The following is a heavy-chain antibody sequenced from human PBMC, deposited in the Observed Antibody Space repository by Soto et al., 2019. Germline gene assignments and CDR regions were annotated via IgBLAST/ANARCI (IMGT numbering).Heavy chain of an antibody. Sequence: GGSLRLSCAASGFSLNNNYMNWVRQAPGKGLEWVSIIYTGGSTYYADSVKGRFTISRDDFKNTLYLQMNSLRAEDTAVFSCAKDLALTRCISASCYEYYYYAMDVWGQGTTVTVSS. D-gene: IGHD2-2*01. J-gene: IGHJ6*02. CDR3: AKDLALTRCISASCYEYYYYAMDV. CDR2: IYTGGST. V-gene: IGHV3-66*01. CDR1: GFSLNNNY.